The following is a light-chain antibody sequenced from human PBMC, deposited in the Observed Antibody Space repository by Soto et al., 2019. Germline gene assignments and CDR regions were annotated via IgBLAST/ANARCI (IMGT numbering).Light chain of an antibody. V-gene: IGKV3-11*01. CDR2: GAS. CDR1: QSVSYH. CDR3: QQRTNWAYT. J-gene: IGKJ2*01. Sequence: EIVLTQSPATLSLSPGERATLSCRASQSVSYHLAWYQQKPGQAPRLLIYGASNRATGIPARFSGSGSGTDFTLTLSSLEPEDFAVYYCQQRTNWAYTFGQGTKLEIK.